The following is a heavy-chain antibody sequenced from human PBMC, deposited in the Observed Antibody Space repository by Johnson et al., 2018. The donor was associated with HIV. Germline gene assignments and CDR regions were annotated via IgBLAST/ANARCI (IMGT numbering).Heavy chain of an antibody. J-gene: IGHJ3*02. V-gene: IGHV3-11*01. CDR3: AKARFLEHAFDI. Sequence: QVQLVESGGGLVQPGGSLRLSCAASGLSVSNNYMSWVRQAPGKGLEWVSYIISSGSPKYYADSVKGRFTISRDNAKNSLYLQMHSLRAEDTAVYYCAKARFLEHAFDIWGQGTMVTVSS. CDR2: IISSGSPK. D-gene: IGHD3-3*01. CDR1: GLSVSNNY.